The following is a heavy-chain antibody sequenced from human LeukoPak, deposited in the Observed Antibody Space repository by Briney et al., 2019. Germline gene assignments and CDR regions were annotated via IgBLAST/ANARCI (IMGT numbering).Heavy chain of an antibody. D-gene: IGHD6-19*01. CDR3: ARRLAVTGRYYFDY. V-gene: IGHV4-59*08. CDR2: VYYTGST. CDR1: GDSISTYY. Sequence: SETLSLTCSVSGDSISTYYWSWIRQPPGKGLEWIGYVYYTGSTNYNPSLRSRVTISVDTSKHQFSLKPTSVTAADTAVYYCARRLAVTGRYYFDYWGPGTLVTVSS. J-gene: IGHJ4*02.